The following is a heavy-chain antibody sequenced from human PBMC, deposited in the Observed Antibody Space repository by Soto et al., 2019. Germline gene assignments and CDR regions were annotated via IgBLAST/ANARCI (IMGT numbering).Heavy chain of an antibody. J-gene: IGHJ6*02. CDR2: IYYSGST. CDR3: ARQTTRYYGMDV. Sequence: XGTLSLTCTVSGGSISSSSYYWGWIRQPPGKGLEWIGSIYYSGSTYYNPSLKSRVTISVDTSKNQFSLKLSSVTAADTAVYYCARQTTRYYGMDVWGQGTTVTVSS. D-gene: IGHD1-1*01. V-gene: IGHV4-39*01. CDR1: GGSISSSSYY.